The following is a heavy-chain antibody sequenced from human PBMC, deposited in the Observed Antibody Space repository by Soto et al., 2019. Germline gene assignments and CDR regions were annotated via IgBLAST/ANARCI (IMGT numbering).Heavy chain of an antibody. CDR3: VHRGGGDRILDY. J-gene: IGHJ4*02. CDR1: GFSLSTSGVG. CDR2: IYWDDYQ. Sequence: QITLKESGPALVKPTQTLTLTCTFSGFSLSTSGVGVGWIRQPPGEALEWLALIYWDDYQHFSPSLESRIPITKDTAKNQVVLTMTNMDPVDTATYYCVHRGGGDRILDYWGQGTLVTVSS. V-gene: IGHV2-5*02. D-gene: IGHD3-16*01.